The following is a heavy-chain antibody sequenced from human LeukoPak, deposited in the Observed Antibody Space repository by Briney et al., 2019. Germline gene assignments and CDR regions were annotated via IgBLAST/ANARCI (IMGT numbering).Heavy chain of an antibody. D-gene: IGHD3-10*01. CDR2: ISYDGSNE. V-gene: IGHV3-30*04. CDR1: GFTFSSYV. Sequence: GGSLRLSCAASGFTFSSYVMHWVRQAPGKGLEWVAIISYDGSNEYYADSVKGRFTISRDNSKNTLYLHLNSLRAEDTAVYYCAKDLWWFGEFPNVFDIWGQGTMVTVSS. CDR3: AKDLWWFGEFPNVFDI. J-gene: IGHJ3*02.